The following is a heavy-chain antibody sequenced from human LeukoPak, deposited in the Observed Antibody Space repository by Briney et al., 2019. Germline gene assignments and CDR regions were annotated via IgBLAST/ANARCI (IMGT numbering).Heavy chain of an antibody. J-gene: IGHJ3*01. CDR1: GSSMRTYY. Sequence: PSETLSLTCSVSGSSMRTYYWGWVRQTPGKGLEFIGYISDTGGTNYNPSLKSRVTISVDTSKSLSSLRLTSATDADTELYYCARDGDSGDFVGAFDVWGQGTLVTVSS. CDR3: ARDGDSGDFVGAFDV. CDR2: ISDTGGT. D-gene: IGHD4-17*01. V-gene: IGHV4-59*01.